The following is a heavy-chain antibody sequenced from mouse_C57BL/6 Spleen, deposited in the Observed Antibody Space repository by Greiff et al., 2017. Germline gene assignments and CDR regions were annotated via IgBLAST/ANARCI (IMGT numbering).Heavy chain of an antibody. J-gene: IGHJ3*01. V-gene: IGHV1-26*01. D-gene: IGHD1-1*01. CDR3: ARDYYGSSAWFAD. CDR2: INPNNGGT. CDR1: GYTFTDYY. Sequence: EVQLQQSGPELVKPGASVKISCKASGYTFTDYYMNWVKQSHGKSLEWIGDINPNNGGTSYNQTFKGKATLTVDKSSSTAYMELRSLTSEDSAVYYCARDYYGSSAWFADWGQGTLVTVSA.